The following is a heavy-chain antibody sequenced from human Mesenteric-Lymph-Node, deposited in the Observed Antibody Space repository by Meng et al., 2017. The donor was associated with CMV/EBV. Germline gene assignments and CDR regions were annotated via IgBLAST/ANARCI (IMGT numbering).Heavy chain of an antibody. CDR1: GVTVSSYW. CDR2: INEDGRTT. CDR3: AREGGIVGATSFDY. D-gene: IGHD1-26*01. Sequence: SGVTVSSYWMHWIRQAPGKGQVWVSRINEDGRTTTHADSVKGRFTITRDNAKNTLYLQMNSLRAEDTAVYYCAREGGIVGATSFDYWGQGTLVTVSS. V-gene: IGHV3-74*03. J-gene: IGHJ4*02.